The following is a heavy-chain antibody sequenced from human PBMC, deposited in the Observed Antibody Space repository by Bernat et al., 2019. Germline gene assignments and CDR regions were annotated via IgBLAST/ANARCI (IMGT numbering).Heavy chain of an antibody. Sequence: EVQLVESGGGLVQPGGSLRLSCAVSGFSFSSYWMSWVRQAPGKGLEWVANMKEDGSEKYYVDSLKGRFTISRDNAKNSLYLQMNSLRAEDTAVYYCARARHDFWGGFNNAFDVWGQGTMVTVSS. J-gene: IGHJ3*01. D-gene: IGHD3-3*01. CDR3: ARARHDFWGGFNNAFDV. CDR2: MKEDGSEK. V-gene: IGHV3-7*01. CDR1: GFSFSSYW.